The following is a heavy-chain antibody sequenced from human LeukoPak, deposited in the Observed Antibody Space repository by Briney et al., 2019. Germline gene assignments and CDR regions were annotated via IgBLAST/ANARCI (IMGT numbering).Heavy chain of an antibody. CDR3: ANLPGGDSYGYNDY. J-gene: IGHJ4*02. D-gene: IGHD5-18*01. Sequence: GGSLRLSCAASGFTFDDYAMHWVRQAPGKGLEWVSGISWNSGSIGYADSVKGRFTISRDNAKNPLYLQMNSLRAEDTALYYCANLPGGDSYGYNDYWGQGTLVTVSS. CDR2: ISWNSGSI. CDR1: GFTFDDYA. V-gene: IGHV3-9*01.